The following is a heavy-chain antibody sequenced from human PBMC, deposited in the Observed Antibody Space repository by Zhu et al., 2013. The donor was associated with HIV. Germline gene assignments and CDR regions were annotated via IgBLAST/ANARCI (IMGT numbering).Heavy chain of an antibody. CDR2: IIPILGIA. D-gene: IGHD6-19*01. Sequence: QVQLVQSGAEVKKPGSSVKVSCKASGGTFSSYTISWVRQAPGQGLEWMGRIIPILGIANYAQKFQGRVTITADKSTSTAYMELSSLRSEDTAVYYCARDREYSSGWYDYWGQGTLVTVSS. J-gene: IGHJ4*02. CDR1: GGTFSSYT. V-gene: IGHV1-69*08. CDR3: ARDREYSSGWYDY.